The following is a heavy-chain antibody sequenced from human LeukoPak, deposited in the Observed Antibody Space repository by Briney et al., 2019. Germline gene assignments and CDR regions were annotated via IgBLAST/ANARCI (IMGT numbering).Heavy chain of an antibody. V-gene: IGHV3-23*01. CDR2: ISGSGGST. J-gene: IGHJ4*02. D-gene: IGHD2-2*01. CDR1: GFTFSSYA. CDR3: ATFVVPAAPSDY. Sequence: PGGSLRLSCAASGFTFSSYAIGWVRQAPGKGLEWVSAISGSGGSTYYADSVKGRFTISRDNSKNTLYLQMNSLRAEDTAVYYCATFVVPAAPSDYWGQGTLVTVSS.